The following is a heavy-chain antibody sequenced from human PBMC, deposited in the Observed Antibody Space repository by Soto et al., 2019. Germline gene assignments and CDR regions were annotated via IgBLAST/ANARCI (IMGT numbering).Heavy chain of an antibody. CDR1: GGTFSSYA. V-gene: IGHV1-69*01. CDR3: ARLYDSSGYSVSYAFDI. CDR2: IIPIFGTA. J-gene: IGHJ3*02. D-gene: IGHD3-22*01. Sequence: QVQLVQSGAEVKKPGSSVKVSCKASGGTFSSYAISWVRQAPGQGLEWMGGIIPIFGTANYAQKFQGRVTITADESTSTAYMELSSLGSEDTAVYYCARLYDSSGYSVSYAFDIWGQGTMVTVSS.